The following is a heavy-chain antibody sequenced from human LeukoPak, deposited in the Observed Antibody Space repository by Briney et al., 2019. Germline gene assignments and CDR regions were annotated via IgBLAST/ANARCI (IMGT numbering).Heavy chain of an antibody. CDR3: AKVGARGSSTGWFDP. D-gene: IGHD7-27*01. CDR2: INSDGSNT. Sequence: GGSLRLSCAASGFTFSSYAMSWVRQAPGKGLEWVSRINSDGSNTNYADSVKGRFTISRDNAKNTLYLQMNSLRAEDTAVYYCAKVGARGSSTGWFDPWGQGTLVTVSS. J-gene: IGHJ5*02. CDR1: GFTFSSYA. V-gene: IGHV3-74*01.